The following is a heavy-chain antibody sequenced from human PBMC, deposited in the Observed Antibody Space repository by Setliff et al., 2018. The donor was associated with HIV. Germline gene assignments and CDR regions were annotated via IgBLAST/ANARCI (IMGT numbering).Heavy chain of an antibody. J-gene: IGHJ4*02. V-gene: IGHV1-69*06. CDR3: ARELGEYCSGGTCYHHYYFDY. CDR2: IIPKSETT. D-gene: IGHD2-15*01. CDR1: GDTFTFYA. Sequence: ASVKVSCKASGDTFTFYALSWVRQAPGQGLEWVGEIIPKSETTTYAQRFQGRVTITADKPSNTAYLELTRLTSEDTAVYYCARELGEYCSGGTCYHHYYFDYWGPGTLVTVSS.